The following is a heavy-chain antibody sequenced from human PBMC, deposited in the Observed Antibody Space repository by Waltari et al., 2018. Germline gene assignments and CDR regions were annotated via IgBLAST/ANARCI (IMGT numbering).Heavy chain of an antibody. CDR2: INTNTGNP. V-gene: IGHV7-4-1*02. D-gene: IGHD2-15*01. Sequence: QVQLVQSGSELKKPGASVKVSCKASGYTFTSYAMNCVRQAPGQGLEGMGWINTNTGNPTYPQGFTGRFVFSLGTSVSTAYLQISSLKAEDTAVYYCARLDCSGGSCYSGVDYWGQETLVTVSS. J-gene: IGHJ4*02. CDR1: GYTFTSYA. CDR3: ARLDCSGGSCYSGVDY.